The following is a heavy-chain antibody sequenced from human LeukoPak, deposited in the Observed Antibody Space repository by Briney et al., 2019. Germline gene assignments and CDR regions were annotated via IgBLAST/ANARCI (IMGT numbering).Heavy chain of an antibody. CDR3: ARDISGWYGSFAFDI. CDR2: IKQDGSEK. V-gene: IGHV3-7*01. D-gene: IGHD6-19*01. J-gene: IGHJ3*02. Sequence: PGGSLRLSCAASGFTFSSYWMSWVRQAPGKGLEWVANIKQDGSEKYYVDSVKGRFTISRDNAKNSLYLQMNSLRAEDTAVYYCARDISGWYGSFAFDIWGQGTMVTVSS. CDR1: GFTFSSYW.